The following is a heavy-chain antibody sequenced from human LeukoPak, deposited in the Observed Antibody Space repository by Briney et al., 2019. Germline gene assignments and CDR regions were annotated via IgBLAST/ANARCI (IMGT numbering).Heavy chain of an antibody. Sequence: SVKLSCKASGFTFSSYAISWVRQAPGQGLEWMGGIIPIFGTANYAQKFQGRVTITADESTSTAYMELSSLRSEDTAVYYCARNAVPDRPFSGMDVWGQGTLVTVSS. CDR1: GFTFSSYA. CDR2: IIPIFGTA. D-gene: IGHD2-2*01. J-gene: IGHJ4*02. CDR3: ARNAVPDRPFSGMDV. V-gene: IGHV1-69*01.